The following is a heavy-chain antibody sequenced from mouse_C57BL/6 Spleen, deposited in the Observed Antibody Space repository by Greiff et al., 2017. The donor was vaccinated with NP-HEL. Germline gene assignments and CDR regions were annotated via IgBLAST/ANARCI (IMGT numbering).Heavy chain of an antibody. V-gene: IGHV1-76*01. CDR2: IYPGSGNT. CDR1: GYTFTDYY. CDR3: ARQIYYQTGAMDY. Sequence: VQLQQSGAELVRPGASVKLSCKASGYTFTDYYINWVKQRPGQGLEWIARIYPGSGNTSYNEKFKGKATMTAEKSSSTAYMQLSSLTSEDSAVYFCARQIYYQTGAMDYWGQGTSVTVSS. J-gene: IGHJ4*01. D-gene: IGHD1-1*01.